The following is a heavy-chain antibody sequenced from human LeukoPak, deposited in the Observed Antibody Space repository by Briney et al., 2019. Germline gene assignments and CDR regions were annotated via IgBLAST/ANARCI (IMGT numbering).Heavy chain of an antibody. D-gene: IGHD5-18*01. J-gene: IGHJ4*02. Sequence: ASVKVSCKASGGTFSSYAISWVRQAPGQGLEWMGGIIPIFGTANYAQKFQGRVTITADESTSTAYMELSSLRSEDTAVYYCARVGGDSYGPDYWGQGTLVTVSS. CDR3: ARVGGDSYGPDY. CDR2: IIPIFGTA. CDR1: GGTFSSYA. V-gene: IGHV1-69*13.